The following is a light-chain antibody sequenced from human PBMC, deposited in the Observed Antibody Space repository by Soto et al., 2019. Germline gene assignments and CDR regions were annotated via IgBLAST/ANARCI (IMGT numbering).Light chain of an antibody. CDR3: QQYDNVPLT. CDR2: EAS. J-gene: IGKJ4*01. V-gene: IGKV1-33*01. CDR1: QDITND. Sequence: DIQMTQSPSSLSASVGDRVTSTCQASQDITNDLNWYQQKPGKAPKVLIYEASNLKTGVPSRFSGSGSGTDFTFTISSLQPEDIATYFCQQYDNVPLTFGGGTKVEIK.